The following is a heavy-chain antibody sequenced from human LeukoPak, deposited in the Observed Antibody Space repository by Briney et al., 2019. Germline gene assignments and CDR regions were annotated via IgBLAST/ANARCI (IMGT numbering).Heavy chain of an antibody. Sequence: PGGSLRLSCAASGFTFSSYDMHWVRQAPGKGLEWVAVISYDGSNKYYADSVKGRFTISRDNSKNTLYLQMNSLRAEDTAVYYCAIIGCYRGVCAFDIWGQGIMVTVSS. J-gene: IGHJ3*02. V-gene: IGHV3-30*03. D-gene: IGHD2-21*01. CDR2: ISYDGSNK. CDR3: AIIGCYRGVCAFDI. CDR1: GFTFSSYD.